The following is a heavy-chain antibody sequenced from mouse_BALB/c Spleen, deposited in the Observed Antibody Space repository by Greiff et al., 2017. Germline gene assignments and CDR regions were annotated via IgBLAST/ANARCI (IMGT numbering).Heavy chain of an antibody. Sequence: QVQLQQSGAELVRPGASVTLSCKASGYTFTDYEMHWVKQTPVHGLEWIGAIDPETGGTAYNQKFKGKATLTADKSSSTAYMELRSLTSEDSAVYYCTTTVVAKMDYWGQGTSVTVSS. CDR2: IDPETGGT. J-gene: IGHJ4*01. V-gene: IGHV1-15*01. CDR1: GYTFTDYE. CDR3: TTTVVAKMDY. D-gene: IGHD1-1*01.